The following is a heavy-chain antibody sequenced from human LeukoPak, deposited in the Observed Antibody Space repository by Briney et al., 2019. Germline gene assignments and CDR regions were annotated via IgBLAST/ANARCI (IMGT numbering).Heavy chain of an antibody. CDR3: ARGAITGAFDI. CDR1: GGSISSSNW. J-gene: IGHJ3*02. V-gene: IGHV4-4*02. CDR2: IHHSGRN. Sequence: PSETLSLTCAVSGGSISSSNWWSWVRQPPGKGLEWIGEIHHSGRNNYNPSLKSRVTISVDKSMNQFSLKLSSVTAADTAVYYCARGAITGAFDIWGQGTMVTVSS.